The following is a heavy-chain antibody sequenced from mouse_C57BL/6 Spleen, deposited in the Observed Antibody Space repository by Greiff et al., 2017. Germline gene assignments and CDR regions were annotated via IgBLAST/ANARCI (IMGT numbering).Heavy chain of an antibody. Sequence: LQESGPELVKPGASVRLSCKASGYTFTSYDINWVKQRPGQGLEWIGWIYPRAGSTTYNEKFKGKATLTVDTSSSTADMQFHSLTSEDSAVYFCARGDYGSTYYAMDYWGQGTSVTGSS. CDR2: IYPRAGST. CDR1: GYTFTSYD. D-gene: IGHD1-1*01. CDR3: ARGDYGSTYYAMDY. V-gene: IGHV1-85*01. J-gene: IGHJ4*01.